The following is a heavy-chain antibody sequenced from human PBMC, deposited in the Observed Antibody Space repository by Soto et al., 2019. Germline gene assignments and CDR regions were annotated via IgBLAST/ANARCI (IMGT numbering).Heavy chain of an antibody. CDR1: GGTFNNYP. CDR3: ARGRGYSGDDHYYYYDMDV. D-gene: IGHD5-12*01. V-gene: IGHV1-69*13. J-gene: IGHJ6*02. Sequence: SVKVSCKASGGTFNNYPITWVRQAPGQGLEWMGGSIPIFGTANYAQKFQGRVTISVDESTSTAYMELSSLRSEDTAVYYCARGRGYSGDDHYYYYDMDVWGQGTTVTVSS. CDR2: SIPIFGTA.